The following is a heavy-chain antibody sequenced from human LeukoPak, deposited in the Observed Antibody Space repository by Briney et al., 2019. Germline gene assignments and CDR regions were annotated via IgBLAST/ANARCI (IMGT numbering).Heavy chain of an antibody. CDR3: ARSRLGTGRTQRGFDY. Sequence: GESLKISCAASGFTFDDYGMSWVRQAPGKGLEWVSGINWNGGSTGYADSVKGRFTISRDNAKNSLYLQMNSLRAEDTALYYCARSRLGTGRTQRGFDYWGQGTLVTVSS. D-gene: IGHD7-27*01. J-gene: IGHJ4*02. V-gene: IGHV3-20*04. CDR2: INWNGGST. CDR1: GFTFDDYG.